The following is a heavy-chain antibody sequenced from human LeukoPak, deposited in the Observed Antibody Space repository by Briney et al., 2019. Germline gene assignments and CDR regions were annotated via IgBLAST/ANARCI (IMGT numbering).Heavy chain of an antibody. J-gene: IGHJ4*02. D-gene: IGHD2-15*01. CDR1: GFTFSSYA. V-gene: IGHV3-23*01. CDR2: ISGSGGST. CDR3: ARYCSGGSCFDY. Sequence: GGSLRLSCAASGFTFSSYAMSWVRQAPGKGLEWVSAISGSGGSTYYADSVKGRFTISRDNSKNTLYLQMNSLRAEDTAVYYCARYCSGGSCFDYWGQGTLVTVSS.